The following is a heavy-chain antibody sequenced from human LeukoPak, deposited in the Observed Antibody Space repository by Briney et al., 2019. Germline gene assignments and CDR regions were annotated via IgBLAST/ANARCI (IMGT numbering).Heavy chain of an antibody. J-gene: IGHJ3*02. CDR2: IYYSGST. CDR3: ASVDIVTHDAFDI. V-gene: IGHV4-59*01. Sequence: SETLSLTCAVYGGSFSGYYWSWIRQPPGKGLEWIGYIYYSGSTNYNPSLKSRVTISVDTSKNQFSLKLSSVTAADTAVYYCASVDIVTHDAFDIWGQGTMVTVSS. D-gene: IGHD5-12*01. CDR1: GGSFSGYY.